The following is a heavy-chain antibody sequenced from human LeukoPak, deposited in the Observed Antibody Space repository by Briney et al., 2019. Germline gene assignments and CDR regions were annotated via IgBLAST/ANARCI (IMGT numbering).Heavy chain of an antibody. CDR2: INPNSGNT. CDR3: ARGMYYYGSGSYHPQDY. J-gene: IGHJ4*02. CDR1: GYTFTGYY. D-gene: IGHD3-10*01. V-gene: IGHV1-8*03. Sequence: AASVKVSCKASGYTFTGYYMHWVRQAPGQGLEWMGWINPNSGNTGHAQKFQGRVTITRNTSISTAYMELSSLRSEDTAVYYCARGMYYYGSGSYHPQDYWGQGTLVTVSS.